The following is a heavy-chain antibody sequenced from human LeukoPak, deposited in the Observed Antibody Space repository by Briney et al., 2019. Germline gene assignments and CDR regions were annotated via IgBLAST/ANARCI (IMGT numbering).Heavy chain of an antibody. J-gene: IGHJ3*02. Sequence: GTSVKVSCKASGFTFTSSAMQWVRQARGQRLEWIGWIVVCSGNTNYAQKFQERVTITRDMSTSTAYMELSSLRSEDTAVYYCAADRYYYDSSGYYRPFDIWGQGTMVTVSS. V-gene: IGHV1-58*02. CDR2: IVVCSGNT. CDR1: GFTFTSSA. D-gene: IGHD3-22*01. CDR3: AADRYYYDSSGYYRPFDI.